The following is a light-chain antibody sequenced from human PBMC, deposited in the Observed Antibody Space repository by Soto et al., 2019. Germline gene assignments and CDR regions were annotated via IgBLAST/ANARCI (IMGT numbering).Light chain of an antibody. CDR2: EVT. CDR3: TSYTSSSTQV. Sequence: QSALTQPASVSGSPGQSITISCTGTSSDVGGYDYVSWYQQHPGTAPRLIIFEVTNRPSGVSNRCSGSKSGNTASLTISGLQAEDEADYYCTSYTSSSTQVFGTGTKVTVL. V-gene: IGLV2-14*01. J-gene: IGLJ1*01. CDR1: SSDVGGYDY.